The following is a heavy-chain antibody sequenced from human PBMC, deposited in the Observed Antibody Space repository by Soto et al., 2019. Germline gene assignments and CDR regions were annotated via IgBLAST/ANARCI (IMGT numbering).Heavy chain of an antibody. CDR3: AKAQPYSSGWDVWAGVFDY. J-gene: IGHJ4*02. CDR1: GFTFSSYA. V-gene: IGHV3-23*01. CDR2: ISGSGGST. Sequence: EVQLLESGGGLVQPGGSLRLSCAASGFTFSSYAMSWVRQAPGKGLEWVSAISGSGGSTYYADSVKGRFTISRDNSKNTLYLQMNSLRAEDTAVYYCAKAQPYSSGWDVWAGVFDYWGQGTLVTVSS. D-gene: IGHD6-19*01.